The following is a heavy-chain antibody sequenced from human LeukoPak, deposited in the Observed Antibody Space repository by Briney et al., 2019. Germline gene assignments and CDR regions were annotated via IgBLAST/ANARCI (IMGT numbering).Heavy chain of an antibody. Sequence: GGSLRLSCAASGFTFSSYWMHWVRQAPGKGLVWVSRINSDGSSTSYADSVKGRFTISRDNAKNTLYLQMNSLGAEDTAVYYCARVRFGYSSIPFDYWGQGTLVTVSS. CDR1: GFTFSSYW. CDR2: INSDGSST. CDR3: ARVRFGYSSIPFDY. V-gene: IGHV3-74*01. D-gene: IGHD6-19*01. J-gene: IGHJ4*02.